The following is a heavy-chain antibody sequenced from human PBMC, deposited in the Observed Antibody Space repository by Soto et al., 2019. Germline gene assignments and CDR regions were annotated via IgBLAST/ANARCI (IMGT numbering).Heavy chain of an antibody. CDR1: GFTVSSNY. CDR2: IYSGGST. Sequence: GESLKISCAASGFTVSSNYMSWVRQAPRKGLEWVSVIYSGGSTYYADSVKGRFTISRDNSKNTLYLQMNSLRAEDTAVYYCARGLPYYYDSSGYYFDYWGQGTLVTVSS. D-gene: IGHD3-22*01. CDR3: ARGLPYYYDSSGYYFDY. V-gene: IGHV3-53*01. J-gene: IGHJ4*02.